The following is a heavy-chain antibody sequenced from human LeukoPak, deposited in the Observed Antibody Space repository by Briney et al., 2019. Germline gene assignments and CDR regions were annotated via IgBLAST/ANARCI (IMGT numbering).Heavy chain of an antibody. Sequence: SETLSLTCAVYGGSFSGYYWSWIRQPPGKGLEWIGYIYYSGNTKYNPSLKSRVTISVDTSKNQLSLKLRSVTAADTAVYYCARAYSSSWYFNWFDPWGQGTLVTVSS. D-gene: IGHD6-13*01. V-gene: IGHV4-59*01. CDR1: GGSFSGYY. CDR3: ARAYSSSWYFNWFDP. J-gene: IGHJ5*02. CDR2: IYYSGNT.